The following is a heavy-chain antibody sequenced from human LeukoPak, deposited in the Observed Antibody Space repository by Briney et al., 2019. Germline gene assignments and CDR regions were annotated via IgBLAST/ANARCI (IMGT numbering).Heavy chain of an antibody. CDR1: GFTFSSYS. CDR2: ISSSSSTI. D-gene: IGHD3-22*01. CDR3: ARDMDDSSGYYSGVDY. Sequence: GGSLRLSCAASGFTFSSYSMNWVRQAPGKGLEWVSYISSSSSTIYYADSVKGRFTISRDDAKNSLYLQMNSLRAEDTAVYYCARDMDDSSGYYSGVDYWGQGTLVTVSS. V-gene: IGHV3-48*01. J-gene: IGHJ4*02.